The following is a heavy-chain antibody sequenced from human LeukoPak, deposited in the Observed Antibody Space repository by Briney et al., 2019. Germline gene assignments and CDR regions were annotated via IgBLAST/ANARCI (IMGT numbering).Heavy chain of an antibody. D-gene: IGHD1-26*01. CDR1: GGSFSSSY. Sequence: LETLSLTCIVSGGSFSSSYWSWIRQPPGKGLEWIAYIYSNGNTNSNPSLKSRVTIAVDTSQSQFSLKLSSVTAADTAVYYCARGLVGLTPHAGVFQIWGQGTKVTVSS. V-gene: IGHV4-59*01. CDR3: ARGLVGLTPHAGVFQI. J-gene: IGHJ3*02. CDR2: IYSNGNT.